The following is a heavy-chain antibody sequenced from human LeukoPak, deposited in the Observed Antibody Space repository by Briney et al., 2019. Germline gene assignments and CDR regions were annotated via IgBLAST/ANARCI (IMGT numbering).Heavy chain of an antibody. CDR1: GYTFTNYD. Sequence: APVKVSCKASGYTFTNYDIHWVRQAPGQGLEWMGLINPSVGSTTFAQNFQGRVSMTRDTSTTTAYMELRSLRSEDTALYYCASDILTGDDALDFWGQGTMVTVSS. CDR3: ASDILTGDDALDF. V-gene: IGHV1-46*01. D-gene: IGHD3-9*01. CDR2: INPSVGST. J-gene: IGHJ3*01.